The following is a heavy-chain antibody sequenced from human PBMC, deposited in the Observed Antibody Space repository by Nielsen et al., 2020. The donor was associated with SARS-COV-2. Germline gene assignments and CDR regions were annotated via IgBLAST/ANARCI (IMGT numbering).Heavy chain of an antibody. CDR2: IWSDGSNI. CDR3: AKRGAYCTTNNCYVDY. J-gene: IGHJ4*02. Sequence: GGSLRLSCAASGFTFSSYGMHWVRQAPGKGLEWVAVIWSDGSNIYYADSVKGRFTISRDNSKNTVYLQMNSLRAEDTAVYYCAKRGAYCTTNNCYVDYWGQGTLVTVSS. D-gene: IGHD2-8*01. CDR1: GFTFSSYG. V-gene: IGHV3-33*06.